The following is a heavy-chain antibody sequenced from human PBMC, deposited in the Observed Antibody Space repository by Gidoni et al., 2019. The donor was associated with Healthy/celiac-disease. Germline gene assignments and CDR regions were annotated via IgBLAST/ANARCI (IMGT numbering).Heavy chain of an antibody. CDR3: ARGLERNWNYGYFDY. Sequence: QVQLQQWGAGLLKPSETLSLTCAVYGGSFSGYYWSWIRQPPGKGLEWIGEINHSGSTNYNPSLKSRVTISVDTSKNQFSLKLSSVTAADTAVYYCARGLERNWNYGYFDYWGQGTLVTVSS. V-gene: IGHV4-34*01. J-gene: IGHJ4*02. CDR2: INHSGST. D-gene: IGHD1-7*01. CDR1: GGSFSGYY.